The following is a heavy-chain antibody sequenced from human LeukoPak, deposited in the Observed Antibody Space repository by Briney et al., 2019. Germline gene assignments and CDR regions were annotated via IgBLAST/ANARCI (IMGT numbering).Heavy chain of an antibody. V-gene: IGHV1-8*01. CDR3: ARAGVAATGLDY. D-gene: IGHD2-15*01. J-gene: IGHJ4*02. Sequence: VSVKVSCKASGYSFTSYDINWVRQAPGQGLDGVGWMNPNSGNRRYAQSLQGRVIMTTDTSINTAYMELSSLTSQDTAIYFCARAGVAATGLDYWSQGTLVTVSS. CDR1: GYSFTSYD. CDR2: MNPNSGNR.